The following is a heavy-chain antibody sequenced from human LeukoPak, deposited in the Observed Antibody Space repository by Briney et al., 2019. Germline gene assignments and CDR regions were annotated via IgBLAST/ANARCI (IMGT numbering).Heavy chain of an antibody. J-gene: IGHJ4*02. Sequence: GGSLRLSCAASGFTFSSYAMHWVRQAPGKGLEWVAVISYDGSNKYYADSVKGRFTISRDNSKNTLYLQMNSLRAEDTAVYYCARAHLVAGYYFDYWGQGTLVTVSS. D-gene: IGHD6-19*01. CDR2: ISYDGSNK. V-gene: IGHV3-30-3*01. CDR1: GFTFSSYA. CDR3: ARAHLVAGYYFDY.